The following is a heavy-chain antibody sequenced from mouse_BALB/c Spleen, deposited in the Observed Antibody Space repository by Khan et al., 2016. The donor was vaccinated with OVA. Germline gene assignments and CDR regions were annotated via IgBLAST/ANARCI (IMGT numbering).Heavy chain of an antibody. J-gene: IGHJ2*01. CDR3: ARDRIDY. Sequence: VQLQESGAELAKPGASVKMSCKASGYTFTTYWMHWVKQRPGQGLEWIGYINPTSDYTDYNEKFKDKATLSADKSSSTAYMQLSSLTCEDSAVYYCARDRIDYWGQGTTLTVSS. CDR2: INPTSDYT. CDR1: GYTFTTYW. V-gene: IGHV1-7*01.